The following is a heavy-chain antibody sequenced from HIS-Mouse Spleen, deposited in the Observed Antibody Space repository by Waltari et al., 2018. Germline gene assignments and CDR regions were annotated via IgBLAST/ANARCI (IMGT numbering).Heavy chain of an antibody. CDR3: AREIPYSSSWYDWYFDL. D-gene: IGHD6-13*01. Sequence: QLQLQESGPGLVKPSETLSLTCTVSGGSISSSSYYWGWIRQPPGKGLEWIGRIYYSGSTYYTPSLKSRVTRSVDTSKNQSSLKLSSVTAADTAVYYCAREIPYSSSWYDWYFDLWGRGTLVTVSS. V-gene: IGHV4-39*07. CDR1: GGSISSSSYY. CDR2: IYYSGST. J-gene: IGHJ2*01.